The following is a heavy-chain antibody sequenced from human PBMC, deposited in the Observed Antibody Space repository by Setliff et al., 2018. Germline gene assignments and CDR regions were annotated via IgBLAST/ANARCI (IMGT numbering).Heavy chain of an antibody. D-gene: IGHD5-18*01. V-gene: IGHV3-7*01. CDR1: GFSLSSYW. J-gene: IGHJ4*02. Sequence: GGSLRLSCVASGFSLSSYWMSWVRQAPGKGLEWVANIKQDGSEKYYVDSVKGRFTISRDNARNSLYLQMNSLRAEDTAVYFCGRWLQWVDYWGQGALVTVSS. CDR2: IKQDGSEK. CDR3: GRWLQWVDY.